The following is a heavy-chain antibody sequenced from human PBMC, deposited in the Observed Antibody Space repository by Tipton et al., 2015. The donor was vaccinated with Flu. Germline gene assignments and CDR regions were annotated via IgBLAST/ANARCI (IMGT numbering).Heavy chain of an antibody. V-gene: IGHV3-9*01. J-gene: IGHJ4*02. CDR2: ISWNSFNK. CDR1: GFTFNNCW. D-gene: IGHD3-3*01. CDR3: AKQIRDFRAGFDN. Sequence: SLRLSCAASGFTFNNCWMHWVRQTPGKGLEWVSGISWNSFNKDYGDSVKGRFTISRDNAKNSLYLQMNSLRVEDTALYFCAKQIRDFRAGFDNWGQGTLVTVSS.